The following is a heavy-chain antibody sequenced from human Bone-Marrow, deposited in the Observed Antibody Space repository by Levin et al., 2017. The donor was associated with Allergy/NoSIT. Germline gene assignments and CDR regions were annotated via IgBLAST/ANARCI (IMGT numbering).Heavy chain of an antibody. CDR1: GGSISSDY. V-gene: IGHV4-59*01. Sequence: SETLSLTCTVSGGSISSDYWSWIRQPPGKGLEWIGFIFHSGSTNYNSSLKSRVTISVDTSKNQCSLKLSPVTAADTAVYYCARGAGLCTNGICYKGDAFDIWGQGTMVTVSS. D-gene: IGHD2-8*01. J-gene: IGHJ3*02. CDR3: ARGAGLCTNGICYKGDAFDI. CDR2: IFHSGST.